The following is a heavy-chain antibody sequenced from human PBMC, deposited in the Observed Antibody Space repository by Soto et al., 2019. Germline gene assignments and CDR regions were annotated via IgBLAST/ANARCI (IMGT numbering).Heavy chain of an antibody. Sequence: GAAVKVSCKASGYTFTGYYMHWARQAPGQGLEWMGWINPNSVGTNYAQQFQGWVTMTRDTSISTAYMELSRLRSDDTAVYYCARDPYCTSTSCYEGGMDVWGQGTTVPVSS. CDR3: ARDPYCTSTSCYEGGMDV. CDR1: GYTFTGYY. CDR2: INPNSVGT. J-gene: IGHJ6*02. V-gene: IGHV1-2*04. D-gene: IGHD2-2*01.